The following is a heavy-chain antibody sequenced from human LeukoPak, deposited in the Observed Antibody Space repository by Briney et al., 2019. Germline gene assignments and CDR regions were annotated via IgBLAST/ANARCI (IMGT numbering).Heavy chain of an antibody. V-gene: IGHV4-39*01. J-gene: IGHJ4*02. CDR1: GGSISSSSYY. Sequence: SETLSLTCTVSGGSISSSSYYWGWIRQPPGKGLEWIGSIYYSGSTYYNPSLKSRVTISVDTSKNQFSLKLSSVTAADTAVHYCARQYGDPSYFDYWGQGTLVTVSS. CDR3: ARQYGDPSYFDY. CDR2: IYYSGST. D-gene: IGHD4-17*01.